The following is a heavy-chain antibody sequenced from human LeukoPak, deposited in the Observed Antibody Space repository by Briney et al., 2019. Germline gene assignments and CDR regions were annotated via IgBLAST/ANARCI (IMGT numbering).Heavy chain of an antibody. D-gene: IGHD5-18*01. Sequence: SETLSLTCTVSGGSISSSSYYWTWIRQPPGKGLEWIGEINLSGGAYYNPSLKSRVTISIDTSKNQFSLKMRSVTAADTAVYYCASGVGYLFPTNWGQGTLVTVSS. V-gene: IGHV4-39*01. CDR2: INLSGGA. CDR1: GGSISSSSYY. J-gene: IGHJ4*02. CDR3: ASGVGYLFPTN.